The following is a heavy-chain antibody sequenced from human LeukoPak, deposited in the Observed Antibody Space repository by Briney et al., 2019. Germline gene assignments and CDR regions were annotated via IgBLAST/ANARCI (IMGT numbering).Heavy chain of an antibody. Sequence: GGSLRLSCAASGFIFKTYTMTWVRQAPGKGLEWVSSITGDCKYITYADSVKGRFTISRDNAKNSLYLQVACLRGDDTATYYCAREGNDYYYDQWGQGTLVTVSS. J-gene: IGHJ4*02. D-gene: IGHD3-16*01. CDR3: AREGNDYYYDQ. CDR2: ITGDCKYI. V-gene: IGHV3-21*01. CDR1: GFIFKTYT.